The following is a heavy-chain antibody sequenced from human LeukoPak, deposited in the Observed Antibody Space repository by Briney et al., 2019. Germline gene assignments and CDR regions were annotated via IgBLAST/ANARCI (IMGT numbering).Heavy chain of an antibody. CDR1: GFIFTNAW. V-gene: IGHV3-15*07. Sequence: GGSLRLSCATSGFIFTNAWMKWVRQAAGKGLEWVGRIKSKTDGGTIDYAAPVKGRFTISRDDSKNTLYLQMDNLKTEDTAIYYCSTPSFWGQGTLVTVSS. CDR3: STPSF. CDR2: IKSKTDGGTI. J-gene: IGHJ4*02.